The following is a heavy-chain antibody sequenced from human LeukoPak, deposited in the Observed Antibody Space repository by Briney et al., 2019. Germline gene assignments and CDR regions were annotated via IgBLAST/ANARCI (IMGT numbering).Heavy chain of an antibody. CDR2: INPNSGGT. D-gene: IGHD1-26*01. CDR1: GYTFTGYY. Sequence: ASVKVSCKASGYTFTGYYMHWVRQAPGQGLEWMGWINPNSGGTNYAQKFQGRVTMTRDTSISTAYMELSRLRSDDTAVYYCAREWELLFNWFDLWGQGTLVTVSS. V-gene: IGHV1-2*02. CDR3: AREWELLFNWFDL. J-gene: IGHJ5*02.